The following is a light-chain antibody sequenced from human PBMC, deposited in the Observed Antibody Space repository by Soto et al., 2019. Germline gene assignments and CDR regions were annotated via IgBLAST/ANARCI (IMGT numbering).Light chain of an antibody. CDR1: QSIGYY. CDR3: QQRSNPLT. V-gene: IGKV3-11*01. CDR2: DAS. Sequence: EVVLTQSPATLSLSPGGRATLSCRASQSIGYYLAWYQQRPGQAPRLLIYDASNRATGIPARFSGSGSGTDFTLTITSLEPEDFAIYYCQQRSNPLTVGRGTKVDSK. J-gene: IGKJ4*01.